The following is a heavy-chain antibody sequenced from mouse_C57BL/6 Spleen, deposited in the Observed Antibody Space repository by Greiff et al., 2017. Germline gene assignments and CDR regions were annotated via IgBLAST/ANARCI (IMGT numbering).Heavy chain of an antibody. D-gene: IGHD2-2*01. CDR3: AGYRETPYFDY. Sequence: QVQLQQPGAELVKPGASVKLSCKASGYTFTSYWMHWVKQRPGQGLEWIGMIHPNSGSTNYNEKFKSKATLTVDKSSSTAYMQLSSLTSEDSAVYCCAGYRETPYFDYWGQGTTLTVSS. CDR1: GYTFTSYW. V-gene: IGHV1-64*01. CDR2: IHPNSGST. J-gene: IGHJ2*01.